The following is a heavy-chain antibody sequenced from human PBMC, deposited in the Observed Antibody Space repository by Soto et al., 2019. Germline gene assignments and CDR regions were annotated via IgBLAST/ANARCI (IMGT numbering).Heavy chain of an antibody. CDR2: IYHSGST. Sequence: PSETLSVTWAVSGGSISSGGYSWSWIRQPPGKGLEWIGYIYHSGSTYYNPSLKSRVTISVDRSKNQFSLKLSSVTAADTAVYYCARGRSGGDHPRDVLYYYYGMDVWGQGTTVTVSS. CDR1: GGSISSGGYS. J-gene: IGHJ6*02. D-gene: IGHD2-21*02. CDR3: ARGRSGGDHPRDVLYYYYGMDV. V-gene: IGHV4-30-2*01.